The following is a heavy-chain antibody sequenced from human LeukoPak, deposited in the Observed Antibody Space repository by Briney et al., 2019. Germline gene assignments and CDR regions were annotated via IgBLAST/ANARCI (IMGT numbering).Heavy chain of an antibody. CDR2: ISSSGSNI. CDR1: RLTFSDYY. V-gene: IGHV3-11*01. CDR3: AGGVSVGRRDYYYGMDV. Sequence: PGVSLTLSCAASRLTFSDYYMSWIRQAPGKGRDWVSYISSSGSNISYAASGKGRLTISRDNAKHSLYLQMNSLRAEDTAVYYCAGGVSVGRRDYYYGMDVWGQGSTVTASS. J-gene: IGHJ6*02. D-gene: IGHD2-8*01.